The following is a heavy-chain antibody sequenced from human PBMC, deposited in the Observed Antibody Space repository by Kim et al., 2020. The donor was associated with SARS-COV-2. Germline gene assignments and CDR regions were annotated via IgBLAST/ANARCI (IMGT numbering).Heavy chain of an antibody. Sequence: GGSLRLSCAASGFTFSSYGIHWVRQAPGKGLEWVAIIWYDGNSKYYADSVKGRFTISRDNSKNTLYLQMNSLRVEDTAVYYCARDTYYYDSSGYSRRRYTGDAFDIWGQGTMVTVSS. J-gene: IGHJ3*02. CDR2: IWYDGNSK. CDR1: GFTFSSYG. D-gene: IGHD3-22*01. CDR3: ARDTYYYDSSGYSRRRYTGDAFDI. V-gene: IGHV3-33*01.